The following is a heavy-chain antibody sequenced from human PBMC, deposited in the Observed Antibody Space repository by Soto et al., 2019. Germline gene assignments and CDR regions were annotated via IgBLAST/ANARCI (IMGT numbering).Heavy chain of an antibody. V-gene: IGHV4-59*01. CDR2: IYYSGST. Sequence: PSETLSLTCTVSGGSISSYYWSWIRQPPGKGLEWIGYIYYSGSTNYNPSLKSRVTISVDTSKNQFSLKLSSVTAADTAVYYCARVRGVRGVISFDYWGQGTLVTVSS. J-gene: IGHJ4*02. D-gene: IGHD3-10*01. CDR1: GGSISSYY. CDR3: ARVRGVRGVISFDY.